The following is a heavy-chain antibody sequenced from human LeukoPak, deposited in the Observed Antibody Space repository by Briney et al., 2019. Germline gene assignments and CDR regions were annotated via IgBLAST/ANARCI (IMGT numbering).Heavy chain of an antibody. CDR3: AKDRQQLVPYYFDY. CDR1: GYTFTSYG. Sequence: ASVKVSCKASGYTFTSYGISWVRQAPGQGLEWMGWISAYNGNTNYAQKLQGRVTMTTDTSTSTAYMELRSLRSDDTAVYYCAKDRQQLVPYYFDYWGQGTLVTVSS. CDR2: ISAYNGNT. D-gene: IGHD6-13*01. J-gene: IGHJ4*02. V-gene: IGHV1-18*01.